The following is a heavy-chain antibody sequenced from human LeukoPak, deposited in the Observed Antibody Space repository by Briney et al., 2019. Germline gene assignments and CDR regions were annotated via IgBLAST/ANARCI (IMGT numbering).Heavy chain of an antibody. CDR2: IYYSGSS. CDR1: GGSISSSSSY. Sequence: SETLSLTCSVSGGSISSSSSYWGWIRQPPGKGLEWIGSIYYSGSSFDNPALKSRVPISVDTSKNQFSLKLSSVTAADTAVYYCARHGGYYDSSSSVDPWGQGTLVTVSS. V-gene: IGHV4-39*01. CDR3: ARHGGYYDSSSSVDP. J-gene: IGHJ5*02. D-gene: IGHD6-13*01.